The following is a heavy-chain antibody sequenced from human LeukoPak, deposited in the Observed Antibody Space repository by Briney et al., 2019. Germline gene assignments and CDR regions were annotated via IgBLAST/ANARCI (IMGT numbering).Heavy chain of an antibody. J-gene: IGHJ4*02. Sequence: SETLSLTCAVYGGSFSGYYWSWIRQHPGKGLEWIGYIYYSGSTYYNPSLKSRVTISVDTSKNQFSLKLSSVTAADTAVYYCAAGYSGNDYWGQGTLVTVSS. D-gene: IGHD5-12*01. V-gene: IGHV4-31*11. CDR1: GGSFSGYY. CDR3: AAGYSGNDY. CDR2: IYYSGST.